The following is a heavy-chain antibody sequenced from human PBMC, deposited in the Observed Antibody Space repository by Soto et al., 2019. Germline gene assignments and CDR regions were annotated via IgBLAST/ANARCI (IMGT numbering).Heavy chain of an antibody. Sequence: QVQLVESGGGVVQPGRSLRLSCAASGFTFSSYGMHWVRQAPGKGLEWVAVIWYDGSNKYYADSVKGRFTISRDNSKSTLYLQMNSLRAEDTAVYYCARDTARAMVRSYSGMDVWGQGTTVTVSS. CDR1: GFTFSSYG. CDR3: ARDTARAMVRSYSGMDV. J-gene: IGHJ6*02. CDR2: IWYDGSNK. V-gene: IGHV3-33*01. D-gene: IGHD3-10*01.